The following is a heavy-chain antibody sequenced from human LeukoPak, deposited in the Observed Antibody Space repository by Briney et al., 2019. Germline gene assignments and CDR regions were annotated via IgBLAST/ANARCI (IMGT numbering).Heavy chain of an antibody. CDR3: ARDSAGYCSGGSCYSGFDAFDI. D-gene: IGHD2-15*01. CDR1: GFTVSSNY. Sequence: GGSLRLSCAASGFTVSSNYMSWVRQAPGKGLEWVSGIYSGGSTYYADSVKGRFTISRDNSKNTLYLQMNSLRAEDTAVYYCARDSAGYCSGGSCYSGFDAFDIWGQGTMVTVSS. CDR2: IYSGGST. J-gene: IGHJ3*02. V-gene: IGHV3-53*01.